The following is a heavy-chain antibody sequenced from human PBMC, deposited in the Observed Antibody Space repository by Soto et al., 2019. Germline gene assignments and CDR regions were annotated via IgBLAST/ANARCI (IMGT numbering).Heavy chain of an antibody. Sequence: GGSLRLSCAASGFTVSSNYMSWVRQAPGKGLEWVSVIYSGGSTYYADSVKGRFTISRDNSKNTLYLQMNSLRAEDTAVYYCASQSGSGSYFSPYYYYYMDVWGKGTTVTVSS. CDR2: IYSGGST. J-gene: IGHJ6*03. CDR3: ASQSGSGSYFSPYYYYYMDV. CDR1: GFTVSSNY. V-gene: IGHV3-66*04. D-gene: IGHD3-10*01.